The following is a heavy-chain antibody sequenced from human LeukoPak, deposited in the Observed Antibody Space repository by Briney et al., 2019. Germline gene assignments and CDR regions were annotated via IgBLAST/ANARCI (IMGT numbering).Heavy chain of an antibody. CDR2: ISSSSSYI. D-gene: IGHD2-2*01. CDR1: GFTFSSYS. V-gene: IGHV3-21*01. CDR3: ARAPYCSSTSCYWYFDL. Sequence: GGSLRLSCAASGFTFSSYSMNWVRQAPGKGLEWVSSISSSSSYIYYADSVKGRFTISRDNAKNSLYLQMNSLRAEDTAVYYCARAPYCSSTSCYWYFDLWGRGTLVTVSS. J-gene: IGHJ2*01.